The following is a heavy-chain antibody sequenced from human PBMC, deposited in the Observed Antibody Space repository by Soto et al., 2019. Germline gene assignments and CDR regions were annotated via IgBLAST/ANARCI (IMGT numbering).Heavy chain of an antibody. CDR1: GDSVSSNSAA. V-gene: IGHV6-1*01. Sequence: SQTLSLTCAISGDSVSSNSAAWNWIRQSPSRGLEWLGRTYYRSKWYNDYAVSVKSRITINPDTSENQFSLQLNSVTPEDTAVYYRAKGIAAAVHGWFDPWGQGTLVTVSS. J-gene: IGHJ5*02. CDR3: AKGIAAAVHGWFDP. CDR2: TYYRSKWYN. D-gene: IGHD6-13*01.